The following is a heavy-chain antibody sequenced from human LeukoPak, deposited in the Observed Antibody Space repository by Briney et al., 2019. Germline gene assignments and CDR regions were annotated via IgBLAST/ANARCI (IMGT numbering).Heavy chain of an antibody. V-gene: IGHV3-48*03. CDR2: IRTDGTTT. CDR1: GFTFSGSE. J-gene: IGHJ2*01. CDR3: ARSFGWHFDL. Sequence: GGSLRLSCTASGFTFSGSEMSWVRQTPGRGLEWLSNIRTDGTTTYYADSVKGRFTISRDNAENSLYLQMDRLRPDDTALYYCARSFGWHFDLWGRGTLVTVSS. D-gene: IGHD3-16*01.